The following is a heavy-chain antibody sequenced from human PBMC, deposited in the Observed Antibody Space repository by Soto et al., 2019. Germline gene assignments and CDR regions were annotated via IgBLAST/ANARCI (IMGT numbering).Heavy chain of an antibody. V-gene: IGHV3-7*01. J-gene: IGHJ6*02. CDR2: IKQDGSEK. D-gene: IGHD3-10*01. CDR3: ARDYSPLLFWELRYYYYCMDF. CDR1: GFTFSSYW. Sequence: GGSLRLSCAASGFTFSSYWMSWVRQAPGKGLEWVANIKQDGSEKYYVDSVKGRFTISRDNAKNSLYLQMNSLRAEDTAVYYCARDYSPLLFWELRYYYYCMDFWGPGTTVTVSS.